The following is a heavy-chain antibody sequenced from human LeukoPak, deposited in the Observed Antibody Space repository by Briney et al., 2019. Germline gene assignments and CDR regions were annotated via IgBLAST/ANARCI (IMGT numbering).Heavy chain of an antibody. CDR3: ASFDYDSSGQSDH. CDR2: INHSGST. Sequence: SETLSLTCAVYGGSFSGYYWSWIRQPPGKGLEWIGEINHSGSTNYNPSLKSRVTISVDTSKNQFSLKLSSVTAADTVVYYCASFDYDSSGQSDHWGQGTMVTVSS. D-gene: IGHD3-22*01. J-gene: IGHJ3*01. CDR1: GGSFSGYY. V-gene: IGHV4-34*01.